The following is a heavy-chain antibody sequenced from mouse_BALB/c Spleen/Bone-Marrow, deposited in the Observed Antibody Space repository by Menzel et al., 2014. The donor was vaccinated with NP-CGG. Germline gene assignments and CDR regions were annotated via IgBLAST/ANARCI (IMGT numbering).Heavy chain of an antibody. J-gene: IGHJ3*01. CDR1: SYTFTDYA. CDR3: TRGGRYDEVAY. V-gene: IGHV1-67*01. D-gene: IGHD2-14*01. Sequence: QVQLKESGPELVRPGVSVKISCKGSSYTFTDYAMHWVKQSXXKSXXWXXXIXTYYGNANYNQKFKGKATMTVDKSSSTAYMELARLTSEDSAVYYCTRGGRYDEVAYWGQGTLVTVSA. CDR2: IXTYYGNA.